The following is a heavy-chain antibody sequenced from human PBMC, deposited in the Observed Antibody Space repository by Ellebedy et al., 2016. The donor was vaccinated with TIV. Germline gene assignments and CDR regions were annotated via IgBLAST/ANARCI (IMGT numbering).Heavy chain of an antibody. CDR2: ISFSGYT. CDR3: ARAQPYIVVVPAAIERAYYFDY. D-gene: IGHD2-2*02. Sequence: SETLSLXXSVSGDAIGSSSQYWDWIRQPPGGGLEWIGNISFSGYTHYNPSLKSRVTISVDTSKNQFSLKLSSVTAADTAVYYCARAQPYIVVVPAAIERAYYFDYWGQGTLVTVSS. J-gene: IGHJ4*02. V-gene: IGHV4-39*07. CDR1: GDAIGSSSQY.